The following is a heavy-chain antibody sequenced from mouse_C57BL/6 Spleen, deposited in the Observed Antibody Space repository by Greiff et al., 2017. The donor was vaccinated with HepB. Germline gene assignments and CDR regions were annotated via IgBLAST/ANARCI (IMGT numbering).Heavy chain of an antibody. Sequence: VQLQQSGAELVKPGASVKLSCKASGYTFTSYWMHWVKQRPGRGLEWIGRIDPNSGGTTYNEKFKSKATLTVDKPSSTAYMQLSSLTSEESAVYYGAGVSYYGNPFAYWGQGTLVTVSA. CDR1: GYTFTSYW. J-gene: IGHJ3*01. V-gene: IGHV1-72*01. CDR2: IDPNSGGT. CDR3: AGVSYYGNPFAY. D-gene: IGHD2-1*01.